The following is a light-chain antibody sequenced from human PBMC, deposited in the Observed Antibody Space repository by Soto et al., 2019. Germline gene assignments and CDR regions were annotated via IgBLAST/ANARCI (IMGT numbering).Light chain of an antibody. CDR3: GTWDSNLRVGV. J-gene: IGLJ2*01. V-gene: IGLV1-51*01. CDR1: TANIGSNY. Sequence: QSVLTQPPSVSVAPGQKVTISCSGTTANIGSNYVSWYLQIPGTAPQLLIYENNKRPSGIPDRFSGSKSGTSATLDITGLQTGDEADYYCGTWDSNLRVGVFGGGTKLTVL. CDR2: ENN.